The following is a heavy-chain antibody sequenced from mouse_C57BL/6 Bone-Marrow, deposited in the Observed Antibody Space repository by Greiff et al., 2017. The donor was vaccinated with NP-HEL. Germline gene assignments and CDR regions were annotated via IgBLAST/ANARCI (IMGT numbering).Heavy chain of an antibody. Sequence: VQLQQSDAELVKPGASVKISCKVSGYTFTDHTIHWMKQRPEQGLEWIGYIYPRDGSTKYNEKVKGKATLTADKTSTTAYMQLNSLTSTASAVYFCTRERLLSFDYWGQGTTLTVSS. CDR2: IYPRDGST. CDR3: TRERLLSFDY. V-gene: IGHV1-78*01. CDR1: GYTFTDHT. J-gene: IGHJ2*01. D-gene: IGHD2-1*01.